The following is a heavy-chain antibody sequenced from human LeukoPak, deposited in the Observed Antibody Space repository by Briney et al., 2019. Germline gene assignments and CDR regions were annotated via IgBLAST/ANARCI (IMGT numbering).Heavy chain of an antibody. CDR2: IYYSGTT. J-gene: IGHJ4*02. V-gene: IGHV4-59*01. D-gene: IGHD2-15*01. CDR3: AREPRSPGGRGRPFDF. CDR1: GGSISSYF. Sequence: SETLSLTCTVSGGSISSYFWSWVRQPPGKGLEWIGYIYYSGTTNYNPSLKSRVTISVDTSKNQFSLRLSSVTAADTAVYYCAREPRSPGGRGRPFDFWGQGTLVTVSS.